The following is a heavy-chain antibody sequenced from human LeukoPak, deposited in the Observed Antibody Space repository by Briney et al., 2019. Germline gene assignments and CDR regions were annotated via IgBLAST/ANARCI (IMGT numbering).Heavy chain of an antibody. D-gene: IGHD3-10*01. CDR1: GYTFTSYD. CDR3: ARRANPLYYYGSGSYYP. Sequence: GASVKVSCKASGYTFTSYDINWVRQATGQGLEWMGWMNPNSGNTGYAQKFQGRVTMTRNTSISTAYMELSSLRSEDTAVYYCARRANPLYYYGSGSYYPWGQGTLVTVSS. J-gene: IGHJ5*02. V-gene: IGHV1-8*01. CDR2: MNPNSGNT.